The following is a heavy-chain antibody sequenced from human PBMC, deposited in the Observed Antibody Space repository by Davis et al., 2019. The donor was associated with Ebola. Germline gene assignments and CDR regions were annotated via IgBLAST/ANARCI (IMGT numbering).Heavy chain of an antibody. J-gene: IGHJ4*02. D-gene: IGHD3-22*01. CDR2: IYYSGST. CDR3: ARRGPYYDSSGYYYAVDY. CDR1: GGSFSGYY. Sequence: SETLSLTCAVYGGSFSGYYWGWIRQPPGKGLEWIGSIYYSGSTYYNPSLKSRVTISVDTSKNQFSLKLSSVTAADTAVYYCARRGPYYDSSGYYYAVDYWGQGTLVTVSS. V-gene: IGHV4-39*01.